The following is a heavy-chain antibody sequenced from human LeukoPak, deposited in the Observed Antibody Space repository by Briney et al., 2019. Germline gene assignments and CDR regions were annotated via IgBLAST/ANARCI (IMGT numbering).Heavy chain of an antibody. CDR2: MIPIFGTA. CDR3: ARDFSSWYERPHTGFDY. CDR1: GRTFSSYA. J-gene: IGHJ4*02. D-gene: IGHD6-13*01. V-gene: IGHV1-69*13. Sequence: GASVKVSCKASGRTFSSYAISWVRQAPGQGLEWMGGMIPIFGTANYAQKFQGRVTITADESTSTAYMELSSLRSEDTAVYYCARDFSSWYERPHTGFDYWGQGTLVTVSS.